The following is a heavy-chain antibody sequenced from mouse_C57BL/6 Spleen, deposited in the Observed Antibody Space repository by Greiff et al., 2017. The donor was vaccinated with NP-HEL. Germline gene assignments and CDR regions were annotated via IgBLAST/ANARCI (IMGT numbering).Heavy chain of an antibody. CDR1: GYTFTSYG. CDR2: IYPRSGNT. CDR3: ARWDGKFFDD. V-gene: IGHV1-81*01. J-gene: IGHJ2*01. D-gene: IGHD2-3*01. Sequence: QVQLKQSGAELARPGASVKLSCKASGYTFTSYGISWVKQRPGQGLEWIGEIYPRSGNTYYNEKFKGKATLTADKSSSTAYMELRSLTSEDSAVYFCARWDGKFFDDWGQGTTLTVSS.